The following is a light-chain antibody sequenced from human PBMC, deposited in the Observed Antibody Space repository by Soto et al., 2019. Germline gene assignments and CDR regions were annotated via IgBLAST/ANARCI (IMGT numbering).Light chain of an antibody. CDR3: RQRSEWPWR. J-gene: IGKJ1*01. CDR2: DAF. V-gene: IGKV3-11*01. Sequence: EIVLTQSPAILSLSPGESATLSCRASQSVSSYLVWYQQRAGQAPRLIIYDAFNRATCIPARFSGSGYWTDFTRTISCREREDFEVYYCRQRSEWPWRCGPGTKVEI. CDR1: QSVSSY.